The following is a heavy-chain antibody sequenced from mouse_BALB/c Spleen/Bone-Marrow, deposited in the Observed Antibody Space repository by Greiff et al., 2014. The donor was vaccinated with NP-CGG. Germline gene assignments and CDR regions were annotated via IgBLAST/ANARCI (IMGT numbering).Heavy chain of an antibody. J-gene: IGHJ1*01. V-gene: IGHV1S81*02. Sequence: QVQLQQSGAELVEPGASVKLSCKASGYTFTSYWMHWVKQRPGQGLEWIGEINPSNGRTNYNEKFKSKATLTVDKSSSTAYMQLSSLTSEDSAVYYCARWAVRRPGYFDVWGAGTTVTVSS. D-gene: IGHD2-14*01. CDR3: ARWAVRRPGYFDV. CDR1: GYTFTSYW. CDR2: INPSNGRT.